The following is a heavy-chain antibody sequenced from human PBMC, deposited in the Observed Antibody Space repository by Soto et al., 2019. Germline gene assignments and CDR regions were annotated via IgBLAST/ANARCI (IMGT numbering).Heavy chain of an antibody. J-gene: IGHJ4*02. D-gene: IGHD3-3*01. CDR3: ARTYYDFWSGYRNQYYFDY. CDR2: VYYSGGT. V-gene: IGHV4-61*08. Sequence: SETLSLTCTVSLGSVSNADHYWSWIRQPPGKGLEWIAYVYYSGGTNYNPSLKSRVTISMDTSKNQFSLKLSSVTAADTAVYYCARTYYDFWSGYRNQYYFDYWGQGTLVTVSS. CDR1: LGSVSNADHY.